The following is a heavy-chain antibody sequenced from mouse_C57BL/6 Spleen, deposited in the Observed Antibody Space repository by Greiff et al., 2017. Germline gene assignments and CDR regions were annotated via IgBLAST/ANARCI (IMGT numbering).Heavy chain of an antibody. J-gene: IGHJ2*01. D-gene: IGHD2-3*01. CDR3: ARPSYDGYHGDY. CDR1: GFTFSDYG. V-gene: IGHV5-17*01. CDR2: ISSGSSTI. Sequence: DVKLVESGGGLVKPGGSLKLSCAASGFTFSDYGMHWVRQAPEKGLEWVAYISSGSSTIYYADTVKGRFTISRDNAKSTLFLQMTSLRSEDTAMYYCARPSYDGYHGDYWGQGTTLTVSS.